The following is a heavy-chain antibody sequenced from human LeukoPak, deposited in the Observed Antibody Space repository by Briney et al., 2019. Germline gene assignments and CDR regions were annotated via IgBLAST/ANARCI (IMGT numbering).Heavy chain of an antibody. CDR1: VYTLTELS. CDR3: ATDLSAVAGM. CDR2: FDPEDGET. V-gene: IGHV1-24*01. J-gene: IGHJ4*02. Sequence: GASVTVSCKFSVYTLTELSMHWVRQAPGKGLEWMGGFDPEDGETIYAQKFQGRVTMTEDTSTDTAYMELSSLRSEDTAVYYCATDLSAVAGMWGQGTLVTVSS. D-gene: IGHD6-19*01.